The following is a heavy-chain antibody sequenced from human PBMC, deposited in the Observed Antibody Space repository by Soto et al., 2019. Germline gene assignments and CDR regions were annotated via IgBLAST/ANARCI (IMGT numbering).Heavy chain of an antibody. Sequence: SETLSLTCSVSGGSICSGSYYWTWIRQPPGKGLEWIGYIYSSGGTSYNPSLKSRVTISVDTSKNQFSLKLSSVTAADTAVYYCARDGDGYDHWGQGTLVTVSS. D-gene: IGHD5-12*01. CDR2: IYSSGGT. J-gene: IGHJ1*01. CDR3: ARDGDGYDH. V-gene: IGHV4-61*01. CDR1: GGSICSGSYY.